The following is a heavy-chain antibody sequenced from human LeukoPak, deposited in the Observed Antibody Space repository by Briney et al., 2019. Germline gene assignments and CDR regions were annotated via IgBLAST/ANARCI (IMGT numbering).Heavy chain of an antibody. CDR2: ISSSGSTK. Sequence: GGSLRLSCAASGFTFSSYEMNWVRQAPGKGLEWVSDISSSGSTKYYVDSVKGRFTISRDNAKNSLYLQMNSLRAEDTAVYYCARDGDLAPDVPFDYWGQGTLVTVSS. V-gene: IGHV3-48*03. CDR1: GFTFSSYE. CDR3: ARDGDLAPDVPFDY. J-gene: IGHJ4*02. D-gene: IGHD7-27*01.